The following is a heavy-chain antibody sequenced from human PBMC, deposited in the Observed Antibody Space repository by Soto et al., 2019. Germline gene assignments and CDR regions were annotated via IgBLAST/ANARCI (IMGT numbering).Heavy chain of an antibody. J-gene: IGHJ4*02. CDR3: AHMMEGAFFDH. CDR2: VYWDDDK. V-gene: IGHV2-5*02. D-gene: IGHD1-1*01. CDR1: GVSLSTSGMG. Sequence: ESGPALVNRTQPLTLTCTFSGVSLSTSGMGVGWIRQPPGKALEWLALVYWDDDKRYSPSLKSRLTITKDTSKNQVVLTMTYMDPVDTAIYYCAHMMEGAFFDHWGQGTLVTVSS.